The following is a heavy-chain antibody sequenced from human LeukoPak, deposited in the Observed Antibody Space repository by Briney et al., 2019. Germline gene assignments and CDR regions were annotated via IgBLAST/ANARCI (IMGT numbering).Heavy chain of an antibody. Sequence: GASVKVSCKASGGTFSSYAISWVRQAPGQGLEWMGGIIPIFGTANYAQKFQGRVTITADESTSTAYMELSSLRSEDTAVYYCARVQRTTVTTSWFDPWGQGTLVTVSS. CDR1: GGTFSSYA. CDR3: ARVQRTTVTTSWFDP. J-gene: IGHJ5*02. D-gene: IGHD4-17*01. V-gene: IGHV1-69*13. CDR2: IIPIFGTA.